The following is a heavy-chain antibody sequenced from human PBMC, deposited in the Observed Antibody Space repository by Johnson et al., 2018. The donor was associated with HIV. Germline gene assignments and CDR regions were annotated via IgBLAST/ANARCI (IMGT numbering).Heavy chain of an antibody. CDR1: GFTFSDYY. D-gene: IGHD3-22*01. V-gene: IGHV3-11*04. CDR3: ASAQRVTMIVVSLGAFDI. J-gene: IGHJ3*02. CDR2: ISSSGSTI. Sequence: QMLLVESGGGLVKPGGSLRLSCAASGFTFSDYYMSWIRQAPGKGLEWVSYISSSGSTIYYADSVKGRFTISRDNAKNSLYLQMNSLRAEDTAVYYCASAQRVTMIVVSLGAFDIWGQGTMVTVSS.